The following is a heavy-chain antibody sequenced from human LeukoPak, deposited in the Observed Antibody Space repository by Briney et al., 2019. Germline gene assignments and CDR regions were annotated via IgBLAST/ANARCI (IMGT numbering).Heavy chain of an antibody. CDR3: ARSYYHESSDYYFPPDY. D-gene: IGHD3-22*01. Sequence: ASVKVSCKASGYTFTSYYMHWVRQAPGQGLQWMGIINPSGGTTSYAQKFQGRVTMTRDTSTSTVYMELSSLRSEDTDVYYCARSYYHESSDYYFPPDYWGQGSLVTVSS. V-gene: IGHV1-46*01. CDR1: GYTFTSYY. J-gene: IGHJ4*02. CDR2: INPSGGTT.